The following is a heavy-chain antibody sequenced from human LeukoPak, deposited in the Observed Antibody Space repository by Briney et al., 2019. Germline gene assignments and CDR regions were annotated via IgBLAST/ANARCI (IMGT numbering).Heavy chain of an antibody. Sequence: SSQTLSLTCTVSGGSISSGSYYWSWIRQPAGKGLEWIGRIYTSGSTNYNPSLKSRVTISVDTSKNQFSLKLSSVTAADTAVYYCGGYCSGGSCRYYFDYWGQGTLVTVSS. V-gene: IGHV4-61*02. CDR2: IYTSGST. CDR1: GGSISSGSYY. CDR3: GGYCSGGSCRYYFDY. D-gene: IGHD2-15*01. J-gene: IGHJ4*02.